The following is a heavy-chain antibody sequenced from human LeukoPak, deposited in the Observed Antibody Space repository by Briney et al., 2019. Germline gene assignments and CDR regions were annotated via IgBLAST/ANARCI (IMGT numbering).Heavy chain of an antibody. CDR2: ISSSSTYR. CDR1: GFTFSNYG. V-gene: IGHV3-21*01. J-gene: IGHJ4*02. CDR3: ARGRYSGSYLLDY. D-gene: IGHD1-26*01. Sequence: GGSLRLSCAASGFTFSNYGMSWVRQAPGKGLEWVSSISSSSTYRYYAASVRGRFTISRDNAKNSLYLQMNSLRAEDTALYYCARGRYSGSYLLDYWGQGTLVTVSS.